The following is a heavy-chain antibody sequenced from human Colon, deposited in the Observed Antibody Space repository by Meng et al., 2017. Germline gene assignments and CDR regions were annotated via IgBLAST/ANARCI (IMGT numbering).Heavy chain of an antibody. CDR2: INIGNGNT. D-gene: IGHD2-21*01. CDR1: GYTFTSHA. V-gene: IGHV1-3*04. J-gene: IGHJ4*02. Sequence: QVQFVHSGAEVKKPGASVKVSCKASGYTFTSHALYWLRQAPGQRPEWMGWINIGNGNTKYSQNFQGRVTFTRDTSASTAYMELNSLRSEDTAVYYCARDKGDWVLGDYWGQGTLVTVSS. CDR3: ARDKGDWVLGDY.